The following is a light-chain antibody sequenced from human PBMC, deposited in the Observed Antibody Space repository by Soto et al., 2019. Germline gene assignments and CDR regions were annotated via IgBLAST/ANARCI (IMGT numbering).Light chain of an antibody. V-gene: IGKV3-11*01. CDR2: DAS. CDR1: QRVSSY. J-gene: IGKJ4*01. CDR3: QQRSNRPPGT. Sequence: IVLTQSPATLSLSPGERATLSCRASQRVSSYLAWYQQKPGQAPRLLIYDASNRATGIPARFSGSGSGTDFTLTISSLEPEDFAVYYCQQRSNRPPGTFGGGTKVEIK.